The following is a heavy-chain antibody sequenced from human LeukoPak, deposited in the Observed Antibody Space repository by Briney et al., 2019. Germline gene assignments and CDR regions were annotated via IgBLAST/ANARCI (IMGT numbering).Heavy chain of an antibody. CDR2: IYTSGST. V-gene: IGHV4-4*07. CDR1: GGSISSYY. Sequence: TSETLSLTCTVSGGSISSYYWSWIRQPAGKGLEWIGRIYTSGSTNYNPSLKSRVTMSVDTSKNQFSLKLSSVTAADTAVYYCASYRYYYDTSGYEPTAFDIWGQGTMVTVSS. D-gene: IGHD3-22*01. CDR3: ASYRYYYDTSGYEPTAFDI. J-gene: IGHJ3*02.